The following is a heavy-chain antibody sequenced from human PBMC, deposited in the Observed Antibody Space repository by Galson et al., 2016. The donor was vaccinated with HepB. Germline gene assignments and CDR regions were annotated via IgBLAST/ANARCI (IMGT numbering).Heavy chain of an antibody. CDR2: ISDYNGNT. CDR3: ARVGMRISGLLYDY. J-gene: IGHJ4*02. V-gene: IGHV1-18*01. D-gene: IGHD2-15*01. Sequence: SVKVSCKASGYSFTNYAISWVRQAPGQGVEWMGWISDYNGNTNYAQNLQGRVTMTTDTSTSTAYMELTSLKSDDTAVYYCARVGMRISGLLYDYWGQGTLVSVSS. CDR1: GYSFTNYA.